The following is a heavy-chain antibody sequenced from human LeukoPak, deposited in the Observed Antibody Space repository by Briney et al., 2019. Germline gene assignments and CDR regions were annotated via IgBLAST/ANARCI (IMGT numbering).Heavy chain of an antibody. Sequence: GGSLRLSCAASGFTFSSYAMSWVRQAPGKGLEWVSAISGSGGSTYYADSVKGRFTISRDNSKNTLYLQMNSLRAEDTAVYYCAKGSEQWLVLLGDAFDIWGQGTMVTVSS. V-gene: IGHV3-23*01. J-gene: IGHJ3*02. D-gene: IGHD6-19*01. CDR1: GFTFSSYA. CDR2: ISGSGGST. CDR3: AKGSEQWLVLLGDAFDI.